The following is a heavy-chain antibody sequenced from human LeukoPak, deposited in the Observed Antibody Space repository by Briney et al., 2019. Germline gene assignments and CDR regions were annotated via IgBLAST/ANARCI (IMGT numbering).Heavy chain of an antibody. CDR3: ARGMDADYDFWSGYPYYFDY. D-gene: IGHD3-3*01. J-gene: IGHJ4*02. CDR2: ISSSSSYI. CDR1: GFTFSSYS. V-gene: IGHV3-21*01. Sequence: KTGGSLRLSCAASGFTFSSYSMNWVRQAPGKGLEWVSSISSSSSYIYYADSVKGRFTISRDNAKNSLYLQMNSLRAEDTAVYYCARGMDADYDFWSGYPYYFDYWGPGTLVTVSS.